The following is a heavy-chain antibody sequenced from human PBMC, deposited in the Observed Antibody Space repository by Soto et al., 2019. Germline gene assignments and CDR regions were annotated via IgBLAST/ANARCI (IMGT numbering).Heavy chain of an antibody. CDR3: ARERTVAGNDY. Sequence: QVQLVQSGAEVKKPGASVKVSCKASGYTFTSYDINWVRQATGQGLEWMGWMNPNSGNTGDAQKFQGRVTMTRNTSRITAYMELSSRRSEETAVYYCARERTVAGNDYWGQGTLGTVSA. CDR2: MNPNSGNT. J-gene: IGHJ4*02. CDR1: GYTFTSYD. D-gene: IGHD6-19*01. V-gene: IGHV1-8*01.